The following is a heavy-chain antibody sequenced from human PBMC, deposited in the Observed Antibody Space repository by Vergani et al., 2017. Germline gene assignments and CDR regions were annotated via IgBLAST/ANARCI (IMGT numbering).Heavy chain of an antibody. CDR3: TTDLYYDILTGYVRGGGY. V-gene: IGHV3-15*01. J-gene: IGHJ4*02. Sequence: EVQLVESGGGLVKPGGSLRLSCAVSGFTFSNAWMSWVRQAPGKGLEWVGRIKSKTDGGTTDYAAPVKGRFTISRDDSKNTLYLQMNSLKTEDTAVYYCTTDLYYDILTGYVRGGGYGGQGTLVTVSS. CDR1: GFTFSNAW. CDR2: IKSKTDGGTT. D-gene: IGHD3-9*01.